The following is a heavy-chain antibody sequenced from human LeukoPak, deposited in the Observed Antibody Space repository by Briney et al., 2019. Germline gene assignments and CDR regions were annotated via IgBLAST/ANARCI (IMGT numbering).Heavy chain of an antibody. V-gene: IGHV4-4*07. CDR3: ARETEVPGGRSWDF. Sequence: KPSETLSLTCTVSGGSISSYYWTWIRQPAGKGLDWIGRIHPSGTTNHNPSLKSRVIMSLDMSNNQFSLKVRSVTAADTAVYYCARETEVPGGRSWDFWGQGTLVTVSS. CDR1: GGSISSYY. CDR2: IHPSGTT. J-gene: IGHJ4*02. D-gene: IGHD6-19*01.